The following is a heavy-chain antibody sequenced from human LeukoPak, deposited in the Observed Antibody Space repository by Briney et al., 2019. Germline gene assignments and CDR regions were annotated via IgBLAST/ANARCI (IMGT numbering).Heavy chain of an antibody. Sequence: GGSLRLSCVVSGITVSNYGMSWVRQAPGKGLEWVSNISGSGGGTAYADSVKGRFTISRDNAKNSLYLQMNSLRAEDTAVYYCARGVVATSGYNWFDPWGQGTLVTVSS. D-gene: IGHD5-12*01. J-gene: IGHJ5*02. CDR2: ISGSGGGT. CDR3: ARGVVATSGYNWFDP. V-gene: IGHV3-11*01. CDR1: GITVSNYG.